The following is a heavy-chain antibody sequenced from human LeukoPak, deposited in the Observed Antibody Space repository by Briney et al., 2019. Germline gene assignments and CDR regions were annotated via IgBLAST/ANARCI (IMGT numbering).Heavy chain of an antibody. CDR1: GFTFNHYG. D-gene: IGHD4-11*01. CDR2: IWSDGTNK. V-gene: IGHV3-33*06. Sequence: GRSLRLSCAATGFTFNHYGMHWVRQAPGKGLEWVAVIWSDGTNKYYCDSVKGRFTISRVDSENTIYLQMNSLRPEDTGVYYCAKDAQRGFDYSNSLEKWGQGTPVTVST. J-gene: IGHJ4*02. CDR3: AKDAQRGFDYSNSLEK.